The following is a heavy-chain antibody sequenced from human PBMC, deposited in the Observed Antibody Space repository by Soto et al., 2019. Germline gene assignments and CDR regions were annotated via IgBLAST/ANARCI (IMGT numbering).Heavy chain of an antibody. CDR2: IYPDDSDT. CDR3: ARHPSIAVAGHYGMDV. J-gene: IGHJ6*02. V-gene: IGHV5-51*01. CDR1: GYSFSKYW. Sequence: PGESLKISCKGSGYSFSKYWIGWVRQMPGKDLEWMAIIYPDDSDTRYSPSFQGQVTISADKSISTAYLQWSSLKASDTAMYYCARHPSIAVAGHYGMDVWGQGTTVTVSS. D-gene: IGHD6-19*01.